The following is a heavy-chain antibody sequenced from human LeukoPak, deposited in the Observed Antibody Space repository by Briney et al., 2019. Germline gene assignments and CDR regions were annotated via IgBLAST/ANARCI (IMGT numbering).Heavy chain of an antibody. Sequence: GASVKVSCKASGYTFTSYDINWERQATGEGREWVGWMNPNSVNTGYAQKFQGRVTITRNTSISTAYMELSSLRSEDTAVYYCARDLRTIAVTGIGVFDVWGQGTKVTVSS. CDR1: GYTFTSYD. CDR2: MNPNSVNT. D-gene: IGHD6-19*01. CDR3: ARDLRTIAVTGIGVFDV. J-gene: IGHJ3*01. V-gene: IGHV1-8*03.